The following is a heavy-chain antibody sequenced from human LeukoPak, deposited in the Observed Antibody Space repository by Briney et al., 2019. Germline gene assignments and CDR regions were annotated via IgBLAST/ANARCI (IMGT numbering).Heavy chain of an antibody. Sequence: GGSLRLSCAASGFTVSSNYMSWVRQAPGKGLEWVSTISGSGYNTFYAASVRGRFTISRDNSKNTMYLQMNSLRAEDTAVYYCTKDLDDVSAPSDHWGQGTLVTVSS. CDR2: ISGSGYNT. CDR3: TKDLDDVSAPSDH. D-gene: IGHD3-22*01. CDR1: GFTVSSNY. V-gene: IGHV3-23*01. J-gene: IGHJ4*02.